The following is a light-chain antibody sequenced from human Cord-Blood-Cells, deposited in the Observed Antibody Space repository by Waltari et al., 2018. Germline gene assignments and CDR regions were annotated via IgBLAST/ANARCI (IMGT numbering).Light chain of an antibody. CDR1: SSDVGSYNL. Sequence: QSALTQPPSVSGSPGQSITIPCTGTSSDVGSYNLVSWYQQHPGKAPNLMMYEGSKRPSGVSNRFSGSKSGNTASLTISGLQAEDEADYYCCSYAGSSTYVFGTGTKVTVL. CDR2: EGS. V-gene: IGLV2-23*01. J-gene: IGLJ1*01. CDR3: CSYAGSSTYV.